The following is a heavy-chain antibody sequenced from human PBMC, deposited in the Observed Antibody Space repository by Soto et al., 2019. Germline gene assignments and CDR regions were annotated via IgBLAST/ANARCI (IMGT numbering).Heavy chain of an antibody. CDR3: ARASTNTISYFDY. D-gene: IGHD5-12*01. CDR2: IYYSGTT. Sequence: SETLSLTCTVSGGSISSYFLSWIRQPPGKGLEYIGYIYYSGTTNYNPSLSSRVTTSVDTSKNQFSLKLTSITAADTAVYYCARASTNTISYFDYWGQGILVTVSS. J-gene: IGHJ4*01. V-gene: IGHV4-59*01. CDR1: GGSISSYF.